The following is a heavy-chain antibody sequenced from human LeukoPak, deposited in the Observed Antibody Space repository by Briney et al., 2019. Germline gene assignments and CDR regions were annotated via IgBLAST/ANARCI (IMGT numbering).Heavy chain of an antibody. D-gene: IGHD5-12*01. CDR1: GGSISSSSYY. J-gene: IGHJ4*02. V-gene: IGHV4-61*01. CDR3: ARDRGDGYDYFWDY. Sequence: SETLSLTCTVSGGSISSSSYYWGWIRQPPAKGLEWIGYIYYSGSTNYNPSLKSRVTISVDTSKNQFSLKLSPVTAADTAVYYCARDRGDGYDYFWDYWGQGTLVTVSS. CDR2: IYYSGST.